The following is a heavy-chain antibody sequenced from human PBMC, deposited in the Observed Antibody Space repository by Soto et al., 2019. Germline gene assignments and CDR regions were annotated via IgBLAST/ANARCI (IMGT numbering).Heavy chain of an antibody. J-gene: IGHJ5*02. CDR3: ARDNGIAGSFDP. V-gene: IGHV3-48*02. CDR1: GFTFRSYS. D-gene: IGHD6-13*01. CDR2: ISISSRTI. Sequence: GGSLRLSCAASGFTFRSYSMNWVRQPPGKGLEWVSYISISSRTIYYADSVKGRFTISRDDTKNSLYLQMNSLRDEDTSVYYCARDNGIAGSFDPWGQGTLVTVSS.